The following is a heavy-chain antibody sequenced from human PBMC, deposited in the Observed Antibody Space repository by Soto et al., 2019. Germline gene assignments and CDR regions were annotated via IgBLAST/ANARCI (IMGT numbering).Heavy chain of an antibody. V-gene: IGHV3-30*18. CDR1: GFSFSSSG. D-gene: IGHD1-7*01. Sequence: QVQLVQSGGGVVQPGRSPRLSCAGSGFSFSSSGMHWVRQAPGKGLEWVAAISSDGSNKLYADSMKGRFTISRDNSKNTLYLQMNRLREDDTAVYSCAKDAFLNWNYQPFSYNWFDPWGQGTLVTVSS. CDR2: ISSDGSNK. CDR3: AKDAFLNWNYQPFSYNWFDP. J-gene: IGHJ5*02.